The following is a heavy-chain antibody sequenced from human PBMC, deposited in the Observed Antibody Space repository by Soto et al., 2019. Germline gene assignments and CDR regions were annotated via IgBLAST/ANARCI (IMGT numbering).Heavy chain of an antibody. CDR2: ISAYNGNT. J-gene: IGHJ6*02. CDR1: GYTFTSYG. Sequence: ASVKVSCKASGYTFTSYGISWVRQAPGQGVERMGWISAYNGNTNYAQKLQGRVTMTTDTSTSTAYMELRSLRSDDTAVYYCARDYGRAEYQLPRPYYYYYGMDVWGQGTTVTVSS. D-gene: IGHD2-2*01. CDR3: ARDYGRAEYQLPRPYYYYYGMDV. V-gene: IGHV1-18*04.